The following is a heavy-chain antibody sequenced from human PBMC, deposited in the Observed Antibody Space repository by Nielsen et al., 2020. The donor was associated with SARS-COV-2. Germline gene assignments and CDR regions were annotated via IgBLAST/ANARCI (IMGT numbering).Heavy chain of an antibody. Sequence: SETLSLTCTVSGGSISSYYWSWIRQPPGKGLEWIGYIYYSGSTNYNPSLKSRVTISVDTSKNQFSLKLSSVTAADTAVYYCARHGYYYDSSGTTPYFDYWGQGTLVTVSS. V-gene: IGHV4-59*08. J-gene: IGHJ4*02. CDR2: IYYSGST. CDR1: GGSISSYY. CDR3: ARHGYYYDSSGTTPYFDY. D-gene: IGHD3-22*01.